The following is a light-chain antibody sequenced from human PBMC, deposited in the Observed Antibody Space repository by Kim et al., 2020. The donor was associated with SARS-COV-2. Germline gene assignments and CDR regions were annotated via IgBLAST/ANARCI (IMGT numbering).Light chain of an antibody. V-gene: IGKV3-15*01. CDR3: QQYNDWPLLT. J-gene: IGKJ4*01. CDR1: ESVGNN. Sequence: IVMTQSPATLSVSPGERVTLSCRASESVGNNLAWYQQRPGQAPRLLIYGASTRATDISPRFSGSGSGTEFTLTIRSLQSEDLAVYYCQQYNDWPLLTFGGGTKVDIK. CDR2: GAS.